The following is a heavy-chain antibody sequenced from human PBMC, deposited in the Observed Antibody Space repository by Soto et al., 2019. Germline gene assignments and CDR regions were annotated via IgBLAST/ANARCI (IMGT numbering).Heavy chain of an antibody. CDR2: IYYSGNT. Sequence: SETLSLTCAVSGGSMRSGDYSWSWIRQPPGKGLEWIGYIYYSGNTYYNPSLKSRVTISVDRSKNQFSLKLSSVTAAETAVYYCAREPGNHYGCWNFFDYCGQGIPVPAYS. CDR1: GGSMRSGDYS. J-gene: IGHJ4*02. D-gene: IGHD3-10*01. CDR3: AREPGNHYGCWNFFDY. V-gene: IGHV4-30-2*01.